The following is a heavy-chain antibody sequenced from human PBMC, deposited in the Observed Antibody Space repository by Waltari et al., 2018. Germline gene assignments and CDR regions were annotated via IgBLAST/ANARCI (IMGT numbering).Heavy chain of an antibody. CDR2: IYYSVIT. D-gene: IGHD5-18*01. CDR1: GGSISSSSYY. J-gene: IGHJ3*02. CDR3: ARQTWIQLWLYAFDI. Sequence: QLQLQESGPGLVKPSETLSLTCTVSGGSISSSSYYWGWIRQPPGKGLEWIGSIYYSVITYYNPSLKSRVTISVDTSKNQFSLKLSSVTAADTAVYYCARQTWIQLWLYAFDIWGQGTMVTVSS. V-gene: IGHV4-39*01.